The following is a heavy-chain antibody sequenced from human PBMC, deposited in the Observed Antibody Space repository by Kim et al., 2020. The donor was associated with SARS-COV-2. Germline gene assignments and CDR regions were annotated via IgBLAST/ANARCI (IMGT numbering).Heavy chain of an antibody. CDR3: ARGDLGVVPAAMTPKEYGMDV. CDR2: INAGNGNT. V-gene: IGHV1-3*01. CDR1: GYTFTSYA. D-gene: IGHD2-2*01. J-gene: IGHJ6*02. Sequence: ASVKVSCKASGYTFTSYAMHWVRQAPGQRLEWMGWINAGNGNTKYSQKFQGRVTITRDTSASTAYMELSSLRSEDTAVYYCARGDLGVVPAAMTPKEYGMDVWGQGTTVTVSS.